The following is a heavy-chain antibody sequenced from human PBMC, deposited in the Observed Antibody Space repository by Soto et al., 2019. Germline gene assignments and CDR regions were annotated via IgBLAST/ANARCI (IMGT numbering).Heavy chain of an antibody. CDR2: ISAHNGDT. V-gene: IGHV1-18*04. Sequence: ASVKVSCKASGYSFATYGFSWARQAPGQGLECVGWISAHNGDTHYSQKFQGRVTLTTDTSTNTGYMELRSLTSDDTAVYYCARDLGELYEVTERRFLEWSDYYYYGMDVWGQGTTVTVSS. CDR1: GYSFATYG. J-gene: IGHJ6*02. D-gene: IGHD3-3*01. CDR3: ARDLGELYEVTERRFLEWSDYYYYGMDV.